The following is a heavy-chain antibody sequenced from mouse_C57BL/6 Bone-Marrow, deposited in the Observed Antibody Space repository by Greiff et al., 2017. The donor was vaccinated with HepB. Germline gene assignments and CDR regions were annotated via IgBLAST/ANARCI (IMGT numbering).Heavy chain of an antibody. Sequence: EVQLQQSGPELVKPGASVKISCKASGYSFTDYNMNWVKQSNGKSLEWIGVINPNYGTTSYNQKFKGKATLTVDQSSSTAYMQLNSLTSEDSAVYYCARKGYYGSRRDWYFDVWGTGTTVTVSS. V-gene: IGHV1-39*01. CDR1: GYSFTDYN. J-gene: IGHJ1*03. CDR3: ARKGYYGSRRDWYFDV. D-gene: IGHD1-1*01. CDR2: INPNYGTT.